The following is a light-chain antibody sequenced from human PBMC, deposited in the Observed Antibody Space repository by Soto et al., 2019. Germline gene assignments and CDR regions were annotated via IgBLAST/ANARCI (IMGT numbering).Light chain of an antibody. CDR1: QSVSSNY. V-gene: IGKV3-20*01. CDR2: GAS. CDR3: QQYGSSRT. Sequence: EIVLTQSPGTLSLSPGERATLSCRASQSVSSNYLAWYQQKPGQAPRLLIYGASSRATGIPDRFSGSGSGTDFTLTISRLEPEDVAVYYCQQYGSSRTFGGGTKVEIK. J-gene: IGKJ4*01.